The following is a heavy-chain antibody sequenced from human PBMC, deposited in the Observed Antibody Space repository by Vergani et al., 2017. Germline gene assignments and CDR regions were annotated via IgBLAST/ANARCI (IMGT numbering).Heavy chain of an antibody. CDR3: ARGVIGYDRAYYYMDV. CDR1: GFTFSSYG. J-gene: IGHJ6*03. CDR2: IWYDGSNK. V-gene: IGHV3-33*01. Sequence: QVQLAESGGGVVQPGRSLRLSCAASGFTFSSYGMHWVRQAPGKGLEWVAVIWYDGSNKYYADSVKGRFTISRDNSKNTLYLQMNSLRAEDTAVYYCARGVIGYDRAYYYMDVWGKGTTVTVSS. D-gene: IGHD5-12*01.